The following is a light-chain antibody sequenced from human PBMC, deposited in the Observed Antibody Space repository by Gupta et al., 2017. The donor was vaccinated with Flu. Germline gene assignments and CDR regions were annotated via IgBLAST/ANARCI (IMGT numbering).Light chain of an antibody. CDR1: QSISSN. V-gene: IGKV3-15*01. Sequence: ESATLACRASQSISSNLAWYQQKPGQAPRLLIYGASTRATGIPARFSGSGSGTEFTLTISSLQSEDFAVYFCQQYNNWPPLTFGGGTKVEI. J-gene: IGKJ4*02. CDR3: QQYNNWPPLT. CDR2: GAS.